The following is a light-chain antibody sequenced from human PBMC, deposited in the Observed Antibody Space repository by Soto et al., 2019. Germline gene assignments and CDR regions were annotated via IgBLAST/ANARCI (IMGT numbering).Light chain of an antibody. J-gene: IGKJ1*01. CDR3: QQYGSSPRT. Sequence: EIVLTQSPGTLSLSPGERATLSCRASQSLSSSQLAWYQQKPGQAPRLLIHDASSRATGISDRFTGNGSGTDFTLTITTLEPEDFAVYYRQQYGSSPRTFGLGTKVDIK. CDR2: DAS. V-gene: IGKV3-20*01. CDR1: QSLSSSQ.